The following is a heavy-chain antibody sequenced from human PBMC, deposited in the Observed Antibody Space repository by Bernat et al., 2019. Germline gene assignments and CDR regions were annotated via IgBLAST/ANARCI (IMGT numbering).Heavy chain of an antibody. J-gene: IGHJ4*02. Sequence: EVQLVESGGGLVQPGGSLRLSCAASGFSFSNYWMHWVRQAPGKGLAWVSHINSDGSSTRYGDSGKGRFTISRDNAKNTLYLQMNSVSAEDTAVYYCTKGGLRTLDFWGQGTLVTVSS. CDR3: TKGGLRTLDF. CDR1: GFSFSNYW. CDR2: INSDGSST. D-gene: IGHD5-12*01. V-gene: IGHV3-74*01.